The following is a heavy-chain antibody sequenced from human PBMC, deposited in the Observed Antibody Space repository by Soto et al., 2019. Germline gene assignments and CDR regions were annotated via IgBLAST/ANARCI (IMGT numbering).Heavy chain of an antibody. V-gene: IGHV3-23*01. CDR2: ISGSGGST. D-gene: IGHD2-15*01. Sequence: PGGSLTLSCAASGFTFSSYAMSWVRQAPGKGLEWVSAISGSGGSTYYADSVKGRFTISRDNSKNTLYLQMNSLRAEDTAVYYCARDREKYCSGGSCYYYYYYYMDVWGKGTTVTVSS. CDR1: GFTFSSYA. J-gene: IGHJ6*03. CDR3: ARDREKYCSGGSCYYYYYYYMDV.